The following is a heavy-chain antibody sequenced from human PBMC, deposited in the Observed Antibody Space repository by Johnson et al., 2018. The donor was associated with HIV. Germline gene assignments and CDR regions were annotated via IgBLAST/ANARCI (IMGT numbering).Heavy chain of an antibody. CDR2: IYSGGST. V-gene: IGHV3-66*01. Sequence: VQLVESGGGLAQPGGSLRLSCAASGFTVSSNYMSWVRQAPGKGLEWVSVIYSGGSTYYADSVKGRFTISRDNSKNTLYLQMNSLRAEDTAVYYCARDTDIVVVPARGDAFDIWGHGKMVTVSS. J-gene: IGHJ3*02. CDR3: ARDTDIVVVPARGDAFDI. D-gene: IGHD2-2*01. CDR1: GFTVSSNY.